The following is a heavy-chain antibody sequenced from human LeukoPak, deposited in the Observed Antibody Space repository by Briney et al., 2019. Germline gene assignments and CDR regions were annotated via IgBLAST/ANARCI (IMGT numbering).Heavy chain of an antibody. V-gene: IGHV7-4-1*02. CDR1: GYTFTSYA. J-gene: IGHJ5*02. CDR3: ARSDPMYYYDSSGYYQYNWFDP. CDR2: INTNTGNP. D-gene: IGHD3-22*01. Sequence: ASVKVSCKASGYTFTSYAMNWVRQAPGQGLEWMGWINTNTGNPTYAQGFTGRFVFSLDTSVSTAYLQISSLKAEDTAVYYCARSDPMYYYDSSGYYQYNWFDPWGQGTLVTVSS.